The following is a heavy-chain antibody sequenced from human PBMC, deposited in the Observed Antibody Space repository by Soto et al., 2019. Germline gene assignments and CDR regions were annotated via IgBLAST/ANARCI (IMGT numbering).Heavy chain of an antibody. D-gene: IGHD1-26*01. CDR2: VGAARDP. J-gene: IGHJ6*02. V-gene: IGHV3-13*05. Sequence: EVQLVESGGGSVQPGESLRLACAASGFSFRDYAMHWVRQRKGKGLEWVSAVGAARDPSYVGSVKGGFSVSSDNAQNSLFLQIHTLRADDTAVYFCARAYLGRLPRRADYYYAMDVWGRGPTVTAPS. CDR1: GFSFRDYA. CDR3: ARAYLGRLPRRADYYYAMDV.